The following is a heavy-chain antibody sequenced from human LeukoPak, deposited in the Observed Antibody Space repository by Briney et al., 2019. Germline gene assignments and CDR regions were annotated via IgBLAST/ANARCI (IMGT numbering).Heavy chain of an antibody. V-gene: IGHV3-30*18. CDR3: AKGQQLGAD. CDR1: GFTFSSYG. D-gene: IGHD6-13*01. J-gene: IGHJ4*02. CDR2: ISYDGSNK. Sequence: GRSLRLSCAASGFTFSSYGMHWVRQAPGKGLEGVAVISYDGSNKYYADSVKGRFTISRDNSKNTLYLQMSSLRAEDTAVYYCAKGQQLGADWGQGTLVTVSS.